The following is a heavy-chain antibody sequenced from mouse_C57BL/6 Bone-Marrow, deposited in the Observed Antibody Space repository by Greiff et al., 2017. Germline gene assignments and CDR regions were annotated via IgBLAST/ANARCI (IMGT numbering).Heavy chain of an antibody. Sequence: QVQLQESGPGILQPSQTLSLTCSFSGFSLSTFGMGVGWIRQPSGKGLEWLAHIWWDDDKYYNPALKSRLTISKDTSKNQVFLKIANVDTADTATYYCARIPYYYYGSSYPYYFDYWGQGTTLTVSS. CDR2: IWWDDDK. D-gene: IGHD1-1*01. CDR3: ARIPYYYYGSSYPYYFDY. V-gene: IGHV8-8*01. J-gene: IGHJ2*01. CDR1: GFSLSTFGMG.